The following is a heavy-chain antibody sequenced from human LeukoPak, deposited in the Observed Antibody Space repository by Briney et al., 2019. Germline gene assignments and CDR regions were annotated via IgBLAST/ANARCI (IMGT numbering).Heavy chain of an antibody. CDR3: ARDLSTSSEDWWDY. V-gene: IGHV3-11*01. CDR2: ISSSCSSI. D-gene: IGHD6-13*01. Sequence: PGGSLRLSCAASGFTFSDFYMSWIRQAPGKGLEWISYISSSCSSIYYADSVRGRFTISRDNAKNSLYLQMNTLRAEDTAVYYCARDLSTSSEDWWDYWGQGTLVTVSS. J-gene: IGHJ4*02. CDR1: GFTFSDFY.